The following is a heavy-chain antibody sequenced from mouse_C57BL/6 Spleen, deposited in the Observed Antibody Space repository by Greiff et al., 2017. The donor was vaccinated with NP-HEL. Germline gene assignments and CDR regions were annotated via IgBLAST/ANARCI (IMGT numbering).Heavy chain of an antibody. CDR2: INPNNGGT. V-gene: IGHV1-18*01. CDR1: GYTFTDYN. Sequence: EVKLQESGPELVKPGASVKIPCKASGYTFTDYNMDWVKQSHGKSLEWIGDINPNNGGTIYNQKFKGKATLTVDKSSSTAYMELRSLTSEDTAVYYCARSELLRWYFDVWGTGTTVTVSS. CDR3: ARSELLRWYFDV. J-gene: IGHJ1*03. D-gene: IGHD1-1*01.